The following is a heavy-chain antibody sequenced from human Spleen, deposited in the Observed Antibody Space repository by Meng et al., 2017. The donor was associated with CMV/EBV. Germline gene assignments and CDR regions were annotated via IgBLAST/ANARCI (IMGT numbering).Heavy chain of an antibody. Sequence: GPCSNYIVSWVRQAPGQGLQWMGRVIPLLGMTDYTEKFQGRLTITADKSTSTAYMELSGLKSEDTAAYYCARQYCTGASCYAGWFDPWGQGTLVTVSS. CDR1: GPCSNYI. D-gene: IGHD2-2*01. CDR2: VIPLLGMT. CDR3: ARQYCTGASCYAGWFDP. J-gene: IGHJ5*02. V-gene: IGHV1-69*02.